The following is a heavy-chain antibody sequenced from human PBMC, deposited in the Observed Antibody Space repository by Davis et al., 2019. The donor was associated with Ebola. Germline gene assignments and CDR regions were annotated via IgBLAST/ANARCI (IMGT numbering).Heavy chain of an antibody. J-gene: IGHJ4*02. CDR1: GYIFTSYA. D-gene: IGHD4-17*01. CDR2: INAGNGDT. CDR3: ARDPTHYYGDNDFDY. V-gene: IGHV1-3*01. Sequence: ASVKVSCKASGYIFTSYAIHWVRQAPGQRLEWMGWINAGNGDTKYSQKFRGRVTITRDTSASTAYMELSSLRSEDTAVYYCARDPTHYYGDNDFDYWGQGTLVTVSS.